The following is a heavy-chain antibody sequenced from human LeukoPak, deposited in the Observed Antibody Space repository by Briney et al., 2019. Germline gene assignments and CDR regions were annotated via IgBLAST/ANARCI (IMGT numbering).Heavy chain of an antibody. D-gene: IGHD3-10*01. CDR2: INHSGST. J-gene: IGHJ4*02. V-gene: IGHV4-34*01. CDR1: GGSFSGYY. Sequence: SETLSLTCAVYGGSFSGYYWSWIRQPPGKGLEWIGEINHSGSTNYNPSLKSRVTISVDTSKNQFSLKLSSVTAADTAVYYCARSYYYGSGSYYKAPPRFPFDYWGQGTLVTVSS. CDR3: ARSYYYGSGSYYKAPPRFPFDY.